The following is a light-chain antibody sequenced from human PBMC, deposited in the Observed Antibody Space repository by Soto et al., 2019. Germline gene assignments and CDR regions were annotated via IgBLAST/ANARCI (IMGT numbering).Light chain of an antibody. Sequence: QSVLTQPPSVSGSPGQSVAISCTGTSSDVGYYNRVSWYQQPPGTAPKLMIYDVSNRPSGIPDRFSGSKSGNAASLTISGLQAEDEADYYCSSYTTSSTYVFGTGTKVTGL. V-gene: IGLV2-18*02. CDR2: DVS. J-gene: IGLJ1*01. CDR1: SSDVGYYNR. CDR3: SSYTTSSTYV.